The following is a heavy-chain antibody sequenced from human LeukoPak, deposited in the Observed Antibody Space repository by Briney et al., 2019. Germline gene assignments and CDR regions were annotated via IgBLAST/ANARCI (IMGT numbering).Heavy chain of an antibody. CDR2: ISSSGSNT. Sequence: GGSLRLSCAASGFTFSSYEMHWVRQAPGKGLEWVSRISSSGSNTHYTDSVKGRFTISRDNARNSLYMQTNSLRAEDTAVYYCASGYMYGGDFWGQGTLVTVSS. J-gene: IGHJ4*02. V-gene: IGHV3-48*03. D-gene: IGHD5-18*01. CDR3: ASGYMYGGDF. CDR1: GFTFSSYE.